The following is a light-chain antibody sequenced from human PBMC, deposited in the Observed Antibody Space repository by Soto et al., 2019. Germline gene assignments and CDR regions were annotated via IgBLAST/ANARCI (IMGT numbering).Light chain of an antibody. V-gene: IGKV3-11*01. CDR1: QSVGAY. CDR3: QKGGDGTRCT. CDR2: DAS. J-gene: IGKJ3*01. Sequence: EIVLTQSPATLSLSPGQRATLSCRASQSVGAYLAWYQQKVGQAPRLLIYDASNRASFIPARFSGSGSGTDFTLTISSLEPEDFAVYYCQKGGDGTRCTFGPGTRVDI.